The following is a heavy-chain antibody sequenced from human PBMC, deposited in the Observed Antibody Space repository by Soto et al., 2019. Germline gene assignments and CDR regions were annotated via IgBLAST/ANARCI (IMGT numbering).Heavy chain of an antibody. CDR2: IYYSGST. J-gene: IGHJ4*02. Sequence: ASETLSLTCTVSGGSVSSGSYYWSWIRQPPGKGLEWIGYIYYSGSTNYNPSLKSRVTISVDTSKNQFSLKLSSVTAADTAVYYCARVGVVVTGYSFDYWGQGTLVTVSS. D-gene: IGHD2-21*02. V-gene: IGHV4-61*01. CDR3: ARVGVVVTGYSFDY. CDR1: GGSVSSGSYY.